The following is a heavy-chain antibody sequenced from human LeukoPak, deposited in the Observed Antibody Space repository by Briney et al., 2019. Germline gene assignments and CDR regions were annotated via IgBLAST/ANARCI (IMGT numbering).Heavy chain of an antibody. CDR3: AKNAGYSYGLYYFDY. V-gene: IGHV3-23*01. Sequence: GGSLRLSCAASGFTFSDYYMSWIRQAPGKGLEWVSSIISSGGVTYYADSLKGRFTISRDNSKNTVYLQMDSLRVEDSAVYYCAKNAGYSYGLYYFDYWGQGTLVTVSS. CDR1: GFTFSDYY. J-gene: IGHJ4*02. D-gene: IGHD5-18*01. CDR2: IISSGGVT.